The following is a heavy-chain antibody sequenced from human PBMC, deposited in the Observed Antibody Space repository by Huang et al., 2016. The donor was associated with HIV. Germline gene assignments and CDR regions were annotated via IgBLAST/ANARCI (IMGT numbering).Heavy chain of an antibody. D-gene: IGHD1-1*01. J-gene: IGHJ5*01. V-gene: IGHV1-18*01. CDR1: GYIFTKYG. CDR3: AGDHWYPLQNWFDW. CDR2: IRAYKGNS. Sequence: QVELVQSGAEVKRPGASVRVSCKAAGYIFTKYGINWVRQAPGQGLEWMGRIRAYKGNSNDAEKVQGRVTRTRDTAATTAYMELRDVTSADTTVYYCAGDHWYPLQNWFDWWGQGTLVTVSS.